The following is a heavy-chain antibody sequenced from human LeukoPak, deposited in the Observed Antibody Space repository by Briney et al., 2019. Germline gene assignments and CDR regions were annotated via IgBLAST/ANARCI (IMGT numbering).Heavy chain of an antibody. D-gene: IGHD5-18*01. CDR2: ISGSGGST. Sequence: GESLRLSCAASGFTFSSYAMSWVRQGPGKGLEWVSAISGSGGSTYYAHSVKGRFTISRDNSKNTLYLQMNSLRAEDTAVYYCAKDGYPGDAFDIWGQGTMVTVSS. CDR3: AKDGYPGDAFDI. V-gene: IGHV3-23*01. CDR1: GFTFSSYA. J-gene: IGHJ3*02.